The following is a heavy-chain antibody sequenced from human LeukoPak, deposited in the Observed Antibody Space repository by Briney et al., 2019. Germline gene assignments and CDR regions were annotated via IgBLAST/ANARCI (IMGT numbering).Heavy chain of an antibody. CDR1: GYTFTSYG. CDR2: ISAYNGNT. D-gene: IGHD2-15*01. Sequence: ASVKVSCKASGYTFTSYGISWVRQAPGQGLEWMGWISAYNGNTNYAQKLQGRVTMTTDTSTSTAYMELRSLRSDDTAVYYCAREGYCSGGSCYTPPFDYWGQGTLVTVSS. V-gene: IGHV1-18*04. CDR3: AREGYCSGGSCYTPPFDY. J-gene: IGHJ4*02.